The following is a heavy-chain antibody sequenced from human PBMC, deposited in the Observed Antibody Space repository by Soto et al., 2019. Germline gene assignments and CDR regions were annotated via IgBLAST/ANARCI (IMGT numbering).Heavy chain of an antibody. J-gene: IGHJ6*02. Sequence: GASVKVSCXASGYTFTSYGISWVRQSPGQGLEWMGWISAYNGNTNYAQKLQGRVTMTTDASTSTAYMELRSLRSDDTAVYYCARDFLFWGSRYYGMDVWGQGTTVTVSS. D-gene: IGHD7-27*01. V-gene: IGHV1-18*01. CDR1: GYTFTSYG. CDR2: ISAYNGNT. CDR3: ARDFLFWGSRYYGMDV.